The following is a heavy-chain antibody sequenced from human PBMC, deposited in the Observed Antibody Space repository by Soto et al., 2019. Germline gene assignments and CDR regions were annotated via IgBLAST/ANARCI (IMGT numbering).Heavy chain of an antibody. D-gene: IGHD3-22*01. CDR3: ARDSKDDSSGYYAGFDY. J-gene: IGHJ4*02. V-gene: IGHV3-33*01. CDR1: GFTFSSYG. Sequence: QVQLVESGGGVVQPGRPLRLSCAVSGFTFSSYGMNWVRQAPGKGLEWVAAIYYDGSNKYYADSVRGRFTISRVNFKNTLYPHMNSLRAEDTAVYYCARDSKDDSSGYYAGFDYWGQGTLVTVSS. CDR2: IYYDGSNK.